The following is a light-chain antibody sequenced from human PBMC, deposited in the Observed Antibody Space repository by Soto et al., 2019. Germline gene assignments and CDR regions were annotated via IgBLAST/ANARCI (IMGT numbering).Light chain of an antibody. J-gene: IGKJ1*01. CDR1: QGVTSN. V-gene: IGKV3-15*01. Sequence: EIVMTQSPVTLSVSPGERATLSCRASQGVTSNYLAWYQQKPGQSPRLLIHGATTRATGIPARFSGSGSGTEFTLTISSLQSEDFAVYYCQQYNNWPRTFGQGTKVDIK. CDR2: GAT. CDR3: QQYNNWPRT.